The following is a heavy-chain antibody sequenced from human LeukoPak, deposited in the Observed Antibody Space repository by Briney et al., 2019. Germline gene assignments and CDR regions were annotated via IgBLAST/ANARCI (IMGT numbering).Heavy chain of an antibody. J-gene: IGHJ6*02. CDR2: IIPILGIA. Sequence: SVKVSCKASGGTFSSYAISWVRQAPGQGLEWMGRIIPILGIANYAQKFQGRVTITADKSTSTAYMELSSLRSEDTAVYYYGRNFWSGLAFLTSYGMDVWGQGTTVTVSS. CDR3: GRNFWSGLAFLTSYGMDV. V-gene: IGHV1-69*04. D-gene: IGHD3-3*01. CDR1: GGTFSSYA.